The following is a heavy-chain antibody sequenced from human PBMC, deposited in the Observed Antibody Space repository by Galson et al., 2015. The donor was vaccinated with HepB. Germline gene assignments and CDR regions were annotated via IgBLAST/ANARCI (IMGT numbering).Heavy chain of an antibody. CDR2: ISVYNGNT. J-gene: IGHJ4*02. CDR1: RYTFSNYG. CDR3: ARARYSSSPPDY. D-gene: IGHD6-6*01. Sequence: SVKVSCKASRYTFSNYGISWVRQAPGQGLEWMGWISVYNGNTNYAQNLQGRVTMTTDTSTSTAYMELRSLRSDDTAVYYCARARYSSSPPDYWGQGTLITVSS. V-gene: IGHV1-18*01.